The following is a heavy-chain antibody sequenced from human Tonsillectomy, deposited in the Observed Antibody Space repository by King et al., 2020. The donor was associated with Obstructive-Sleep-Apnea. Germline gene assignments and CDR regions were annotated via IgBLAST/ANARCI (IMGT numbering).Heavy chain of an antibody. CDR2: IYHSGST. Sequence: VQLQESGPGLVKPSETLSLTCTVSAYSISSSYYWGWIRQPPGKGLEWIGTIYHSGSTSYNPSLKSRVTISVDTSKNQFSLKLSSVTAADTAVYYCARSYYDSFSLDYWGQGTLVTVSS. CDR3: ARSYYDSFSLDY. D-gene: IGHD3-22*01. J-gene: IGHJ4*02. CDR1: AYSISSSYY. V-gene: IGHV4-38-2*02.